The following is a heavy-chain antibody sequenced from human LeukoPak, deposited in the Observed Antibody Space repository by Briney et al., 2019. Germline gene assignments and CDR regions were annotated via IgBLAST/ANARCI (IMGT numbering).Heavy chain of an antibody. J-gene: IGHJ4*02. V-gene: IGHV3-20*04. D-gene: IGHD3-16*01. CDR3: AREEGGYFDY. Sequence: WGYLCCSRAANGFGLDDGDMSWSRQSPGKGMEWVSGINWNGGSTGYADSVKGRFTISRDNAKNSLYLQMSSLRAEDTALYYCAREEGGYFDYWGQGTLVTVSS. CDR1: GFGLDDGD. CDR2: INWNGGST.